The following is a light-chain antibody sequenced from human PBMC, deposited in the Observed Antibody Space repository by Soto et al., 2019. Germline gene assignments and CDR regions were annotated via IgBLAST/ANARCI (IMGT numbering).Light chain of an antibody. J-gene: IGKJ1*01. V-gene: IGKV1-27*01. CDR3: QNYNGSPWT. CDR1: QGISSY. CDR2: AAS. Sequence: DIQMTQSPSSLSASVGDRVTITCRASQGISSYLVWYQQKPGKVPKLLIYAASTLQTGVPSRFSGSGSGTEFTLTISSLQTEDVATYYCQNYNGSPWTFGQGTKVEIK.